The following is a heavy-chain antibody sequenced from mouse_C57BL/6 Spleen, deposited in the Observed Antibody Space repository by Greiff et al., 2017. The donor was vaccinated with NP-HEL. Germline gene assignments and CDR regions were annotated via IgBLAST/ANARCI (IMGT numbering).Heavy chain of an antibody. Sequence: EVKVVESGGGLVKPGGSLKLSCAASGFTFSDYGMHWVRQAPEKGLEWVAYISSGSSTIYYADTVKGRFTISRDNAKNTLFLQMTSLRSEDTAMYYCARGELLSGFFDYWGQGTTLTVSS. J-gene: IGHJ2*01. D-gene: IGHD2-1*01. V-gene: IGHV5-17*01. CDR1: GFTFSDYG. CDR2: ISSGSSTI. CDR3: ARGELLSGFFDY.